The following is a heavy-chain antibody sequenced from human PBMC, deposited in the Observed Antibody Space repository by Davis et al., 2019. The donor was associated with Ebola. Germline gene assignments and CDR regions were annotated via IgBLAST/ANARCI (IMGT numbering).Heavy chain of an antibody. CDR1: VITFSSYA. V-gene: IGHV3-23*01. CDR2: ISGSGGST. CDR3: ARDRFSGSFDY. J-gene: IGHJ4*02. D-gene: IGHD3-3*01. Sequence: GGSLRLSCTDSVITFSSYAMTWVRQAPGKGLEWVSAISGSGGSTYYADSVKGRFTISRDNSKNTLYLQMNSLRAEDTAVYYCARDRFSGSFDYWGQGTLVTVSS.